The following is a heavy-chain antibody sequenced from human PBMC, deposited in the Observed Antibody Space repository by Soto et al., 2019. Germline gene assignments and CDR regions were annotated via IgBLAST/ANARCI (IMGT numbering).Heavy chain of an antibody. CDR1: GFTFSNYG. Sequence: QVQLVESGGGVVQPGRSLRLSCAASGFTFSNYGMHWVRQAPGKRLEWVAVISYDGSNKYYADSVKGRFTISRDNSKNTLYLQMNSLRAEDTAVYYCAKDTYSSSWYYYYYGMDVWGQGTTVTVSS. D-gene: IGHD6-13*01. V-gene: IGHV3-30*18. CDR2: ISYDGSNK. CDR3: AKDTYSSSWYYYYYGMDV. J-gene: IGHJ6*02.